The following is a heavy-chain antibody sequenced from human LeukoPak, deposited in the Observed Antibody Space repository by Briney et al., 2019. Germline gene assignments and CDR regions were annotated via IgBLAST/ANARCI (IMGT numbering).Heavy chain of an antibody. CDR2: ISYDGSNK. Sequence: GGSLRLSCAASGFTLSSFGMHWVRQAPGKGREWVGVISYDGSNKYYADSVKGRFTISRDKSKNTLYLQMNSLRAEDTAVYYCAKEVTVASRGDYWGQGTLVTVSS. CDR3: AKEVTVASRGDY. J-gene: IGHJ4*02. D-gene: IGHD6-19*01. V-gene: IGHV3-30*18. CDR1: GFTLSSFG.